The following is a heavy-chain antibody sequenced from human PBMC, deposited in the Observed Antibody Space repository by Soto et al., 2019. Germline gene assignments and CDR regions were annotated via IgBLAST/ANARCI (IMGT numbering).Heavy chain of an antibody. CDR2: IYYSGST. Sequence: SETLSLTCTVSGGSISSYYWSWIRQPPGKGLEWIGYIYYSGSTNYNPSLKSRVTISVDTSKNQFSLKLSSVTAADTAVYYCARAQELVRTNYYYYYMDVWGKGTTVTVSS. CDR3: ARAQELVRTNYYYYYMDV. D-gene: IGHD6-6*01. V-gene: IGHV4-59*01. CDR1: GGSISSYY. J-gene: IGHJ6*03.